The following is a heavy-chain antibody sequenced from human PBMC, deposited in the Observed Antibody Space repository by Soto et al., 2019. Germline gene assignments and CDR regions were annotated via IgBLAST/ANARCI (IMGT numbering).Heavy chain of an antibody. Sequence: GESLKISCKGSGYSFTSYWISWVRQMPGKGLEWMGRIDPSDSYTNYSPSFRGHVTISADKSISTAYLQWSSLKASDTAMYYCARGGFGTGTTPYYYGMDVWGQGTTVTVSS. J-gene: IGHJ6*02. CDR1: GYSFTSYW. D-gene: IGHD1-7*01. CDR3: ARGGFGTGTTPYYYGMDV. CDR2: IDPSDSYT. V-gene: IGHV5-10-1*01.